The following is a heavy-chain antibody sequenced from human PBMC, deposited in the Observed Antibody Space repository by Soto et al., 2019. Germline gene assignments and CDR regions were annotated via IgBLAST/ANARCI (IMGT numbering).Heavy chain of an antibody. D-gene: IGHD3-10*01. Sequence: PGGSLRLSCAASGFTFSSYAMSWVRQAPGKGLEWVSAISGSGGSTYYADSVKGRFTISRDNSKNTLYLQMNSLRAEDTAVYYCAKVKLSELLWFGELLPYYFDYWGQGTLVTVSS. CDR3: AKVKLSELLWFGELLPYYFDY. CDR2: ISGSGGST. V-gene: IGHV3-23*01. CDR1: GFTFSSYA. J-gene: IGHJ4*02.